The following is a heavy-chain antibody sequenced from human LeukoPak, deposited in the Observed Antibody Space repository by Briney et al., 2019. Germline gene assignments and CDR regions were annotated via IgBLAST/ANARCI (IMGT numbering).Heavy chain of an antibody. Sequence: SETLSLTCTVSGGSSSSYYWSWIRQPAGKGLEWIGRIYTSGSTNYNPSLQSRVTLSVDTSKNQFSLKLRSVTAADTAVYYCARIRSSYGYEEIDYWGQGTLVTVSS. CDR2: IYTSGST. V-gene: IGHV4-4*07. CDR1: GGSSSSYY. D-gene: IGHD5-18*01. CDR3: ARIRSSYGYEEIDY. J-gene: IGHJ4*02.